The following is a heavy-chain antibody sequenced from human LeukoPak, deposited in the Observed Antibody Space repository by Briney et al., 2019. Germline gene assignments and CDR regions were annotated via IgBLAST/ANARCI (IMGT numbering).Heavy chain of an antibody. D-gene: IGHD2-2*01. CDR3: AREGCSSTSCDAFDI. J-gene: IGHJ3*02. CDR2: ISSSSSYI. V-gene: IGHV3-21*01. Sequence: GGSLRLSCAASGFTFSGHGMRWVRQAPGKGLEWVSSISSSSSYIYYADSVKGRFTISRDNAKNSLYLQMNSLRAEDTAVYYCAREGCSSTSCDAFDIWGQGTMVTVSS. CDR1: GFTFSGHG.